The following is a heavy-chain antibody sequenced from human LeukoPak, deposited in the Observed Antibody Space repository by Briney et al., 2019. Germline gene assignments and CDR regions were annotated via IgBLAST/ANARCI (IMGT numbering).Heavy chain of an antibody. Sequence: SSETLSLTCTVSGGSISSGSYYWGWLRQPPGKGLEWIGSIYSSGNTFYNPSLKSRVTISVDTSKNQFSLKLSSVTAADTAVYYCARGRYCYDSSGYRFFDYWGQGTLVTVSS. CDR2: IYSSGNT. CDR3: ARGRYCYDSSGYRFFDY. CDR1: GGSISSGSYY. J-gene: IGHJ4*02. V-gene: IGHV4-39*01. D-gene: IGHD3-22*01.